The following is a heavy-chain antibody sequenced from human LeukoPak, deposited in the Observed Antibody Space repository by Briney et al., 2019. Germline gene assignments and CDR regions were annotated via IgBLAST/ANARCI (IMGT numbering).Heavy chain of an antibody. J-gene: IGHJ5*02. V-gene: IGHV4-4*02. CDR3: ARHSSLNYYGSGSYYYNWFDP. D-gene: IGHD3-10*01. Sequence: PSGTLSLTCAVSGGSISSSNWWSWVRQPPGKGLEWIGEIYHSGSTNYNPSLKSRVTISVDKSKNQFSLKLSSVTAADTAVYYCARHSSLNYYGSGSYYYNWFDPWGQGTLVTVSS. CDR2: IYHSGST. CDR1: GGSISSSNW.